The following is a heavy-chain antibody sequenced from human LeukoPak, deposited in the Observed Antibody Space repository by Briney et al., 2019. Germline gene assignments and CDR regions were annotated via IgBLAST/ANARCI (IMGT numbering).Heavy chain of an antibody. J-gene: IGHJ6*03. CDR1: GYTFTGYY. D-gene: IGHD3-10*01. CDR3: ASGMVRHPRPYYYYMDV. CDR2: INPNSGGT. Sequence: ASVKLSCKASGYTFTGYYMHWVRQTPGQGLEWMGWINPNSGGTNYAQKFQGRVTMTRDTSISTAYMELSRLRSDDTAVYYCASGMVRHPRPYYYYMDVWGKGTTVTVSS. V-gene: IGHV1-2*02.